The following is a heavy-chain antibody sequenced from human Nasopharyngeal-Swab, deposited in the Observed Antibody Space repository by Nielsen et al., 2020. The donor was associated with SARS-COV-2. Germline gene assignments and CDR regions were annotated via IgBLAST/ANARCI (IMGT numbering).Heavy chain of an antibody. V-gene: IGHV3-15*01. CDR1: GFTFSNAW. J-gene: IGHJ4*02. CDR3: TTGGRWELRPIDY. D-gene: IGHD1-26*01. Sequence: SCAASGFTFSNAWMSWVRQAPGKGLEWVGRIKSKTDGGTTDYAAPVKGRFTISRDDSKNTLYLQMNSLKAEDTAVYYCTTGGRWELRPIDYWGQGTLVTVSS. CDR2: IKSKTDGGTT.